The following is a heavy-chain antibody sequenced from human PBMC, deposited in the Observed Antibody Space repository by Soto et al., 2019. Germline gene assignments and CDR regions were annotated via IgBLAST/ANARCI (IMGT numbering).Heavy chain of an antibody. CDR1: GDSVSSNSAD. Sequence: SQTLSLPCAISGDSVSSNSADWNWIKQSPSRGLEWLGRTYYRSKWCNDYGGSVKSRITINPDTYKNQSSLQLNSVTPEDTAVYYCARAFFAGATTPYYYYGMDVWGQGTTGTVSS. D-gene: IGHD1-26*01. CDR2: TYYRSKWCN. V-gene: IGHV6-1*01. J-gene: IGHJ6*02. CDR3: ARAFFAGATTPYYYYGMDV.